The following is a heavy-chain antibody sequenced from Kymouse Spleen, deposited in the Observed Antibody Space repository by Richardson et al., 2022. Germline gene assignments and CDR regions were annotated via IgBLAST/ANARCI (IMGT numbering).Heavy chain of an antibody. D-gene: IGHD6-13*01. J-gene: IGHJ6*02. CDR1: GGSISSSSYY. CDR3: ARGQQLLYYYYGMDV. CDR2: IYYSGST. V-gene: IGHV4-39*01. Sequence: QLQLQESGPGLVKPSETLSLTCTVSGGSISSSSYYWGWIRQPPGKGLEWIGSIYYSGSTYYNPSLKSRVTISVDTSKNQFSLKLSSVTAADTAVYYCARGQQLLYYYYGMDVWGQGTTVTVSS.